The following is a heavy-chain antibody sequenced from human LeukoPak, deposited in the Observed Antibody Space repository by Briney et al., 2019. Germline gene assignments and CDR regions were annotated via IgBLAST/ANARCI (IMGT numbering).Heavy chain of an antibody. CDR1: GFTFSSYS. J-gene: IGHJ3*02. D-gene: IGHD5-18*01. Sequence: GGSLRLSCAASGFTFSSYSMNWVRQAPGKGLEWVSSISSSSSYIYYADSVKGRFTISRDNAKNSLYLQMNSLRAEDTAVYYCARGDFGYSYAHDAFDIWGQGTMVTVSS. CDR2: ISSSSSYI. CDR3: ARGDFGYSYAHDAFDI. V-gene: IGHV3-21*01.